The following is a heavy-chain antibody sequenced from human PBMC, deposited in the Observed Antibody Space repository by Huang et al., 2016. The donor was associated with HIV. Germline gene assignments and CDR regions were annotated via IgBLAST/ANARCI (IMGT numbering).Heavy chain of an antibody. J-gene: IGHJ3*01. V-gene: IGHV2-26*01. CDR3: ARVRAVAGRIAFDV. Sequence: QVTLKESGPALVRPTETLTLTCNVSGFSLRNPRLGGGWIRQPPGRALEWLANIFSTDEKFYSTSRKSRLTISKDISKSQVVVSMTNMDPVDTATYFCARVRAVAGRIAFDVWGQGTTVAVSS. D-gene: IGHD6-19*01. CDR2: IFSTDEK. CDR1: GFSLRNPRLG.